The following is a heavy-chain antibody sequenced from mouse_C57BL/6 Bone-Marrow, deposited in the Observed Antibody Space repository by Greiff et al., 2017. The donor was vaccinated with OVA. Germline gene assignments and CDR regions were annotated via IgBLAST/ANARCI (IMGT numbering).Heavy chain of an antibody. V-gene: IGHV8-12*01. CDR2: IYWADDK. CDR3: ARREDSSGWFAY. J-gene: IGHJ3*01. CDR1: GFSLSTSGMG. D-gene: IGHD3-2*02. Sequence: QVQLKESGPGILQSSQTLSLTCSFSGFSLSTSGMGVSWIRQPSGKGLEWLAHIYWADDKRYNPSLKSRLTISKDTSRNQVFLKITSVDTADTATYYCARREDSSGWFAYWGQGTLVTVSA.